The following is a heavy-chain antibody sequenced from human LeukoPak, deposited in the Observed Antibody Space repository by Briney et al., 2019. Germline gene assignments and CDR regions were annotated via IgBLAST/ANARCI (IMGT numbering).Heavy chain of an antibody. V-gene: IGHV3-9*01. CDR3: AKDKGTGYDILTGPIDY. Sequence: GGSLRLSCAASGFTFDDYAMHWVRQAPGKGLEWVSGISWNSGSIGYADSVKGRFTISRDNAKNSLYVQMNSLRAEDTALYYCAKDKGTGYDILTGPIDYWGQGALVTVSS. CDR1: GFTFDDYA. J-gene: IGHJ4*02. CDR2: ISWNSGSI. D-gene: IGHD3-9*01.